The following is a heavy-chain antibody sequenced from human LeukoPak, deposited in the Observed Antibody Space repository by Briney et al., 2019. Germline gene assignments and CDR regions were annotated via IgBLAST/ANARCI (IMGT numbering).Heavy chain of an antibody. CDR2: INPSGGST. J-gene: IGHJ5*02. V-gene: IGHV1-46*01. CDR1: GYTFTSYY. CDR3: ARGTRIVVVPAAYPNWFDP. D-gene: IGHD2-2*01. Sequence: ASVKVSCKASGYTFTSYYMHWVRQPQGQGLELMGIINPSGGSTSYTHKFQGRFTMTREMSTSTVYMELSSLRSEDTAVYYCARGTRIVVVPAAYPNWFDPWGQGTLVTVSS.